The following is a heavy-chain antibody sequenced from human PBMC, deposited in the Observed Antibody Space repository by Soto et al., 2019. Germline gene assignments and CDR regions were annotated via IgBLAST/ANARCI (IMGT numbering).Heavy chain of an antibody. D-gene: IGHD3-10*01. V-gene: IGHV4-34*01. CDR1: GGSFSGYY. CDR3: ASGPRVLLWVVELSSPRGYDFDI. CDR2: INHSGST. J-gene: IGHJ3*02. Sequence: QVQLQQWGAGLLKPSETLSLTCAVSGGSFSGYYWSWIRQPPGKGLEWIGEINHSGSTNYNPSLKTRVTISVDTSKNQVSLKLSSVTAADTAVYYCASGPRVLLWVVELSSPRGYDFDICGQGSLVTVGS.